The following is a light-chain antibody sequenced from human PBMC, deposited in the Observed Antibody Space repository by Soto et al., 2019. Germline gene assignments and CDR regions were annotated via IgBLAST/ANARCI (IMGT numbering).Light chain of an antibody. Sequence: QSVQTQPASVSGSPGQSITISCTGTSSDVGGYNYVSWYQHHPGKAPKLMIFDVSNRPSGVSNRFSGSKSGNTASLTISGLQPEDEADYYSSSYTTSNTRPIVFGTGTKVTVL. CDR2: DVS. CDR1: SSDVGGYNY. J-gene: IGLJ1*01. CDR3: SSYTTSNTRPIV. V-gene: IGLV2-14*03.